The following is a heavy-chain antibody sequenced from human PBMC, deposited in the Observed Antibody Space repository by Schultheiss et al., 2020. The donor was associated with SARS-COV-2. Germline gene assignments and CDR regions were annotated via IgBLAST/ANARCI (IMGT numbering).Heavy chain of an antibody. CDR3: ARAQWLRGDFDY. D-gene: IGHD5-12*01. Sequence: SETLSLTCTVSGGSIGRSTYYWGWIRQPPGKGLEWIGSIYYSGSTNYNPSLKSRVTISVDTSKNQFSLKLSSVTAADTAVYYCARAQWLRGDFDYWGQGTLVTVSS. CDR2: IYYSGST. V-gene: IGHV4-39*07. CDR1: GGSIGRSTYY. J-gene: IGHJ4*02.